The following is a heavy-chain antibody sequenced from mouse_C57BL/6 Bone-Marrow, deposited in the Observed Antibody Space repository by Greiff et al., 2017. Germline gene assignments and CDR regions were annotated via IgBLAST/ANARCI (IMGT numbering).Heavy chain of an antibody. Sequence: QVQLQQPGAELVMPGASVKLSCKASGYTFTSYWMHWVKQRPGQGLEWIGEIDPSDSYTTYNPKFKCKSTLTVDKSSSTAYMQLSSLTSEDSAVYYCARSYDYFADWGQGTLVTVSA. CDR1: GYTFTSYW. V-gene: IGHV1-69*01. J-gene: IGHJ3*01. D-gene: IGHD2-4*01. CDR3: ARSYDYFAD. CDR2: IDPSDSYT.